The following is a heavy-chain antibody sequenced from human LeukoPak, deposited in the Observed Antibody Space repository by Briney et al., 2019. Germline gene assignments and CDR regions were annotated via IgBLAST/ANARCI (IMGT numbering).Heavy chain of an antibody. CDR3: AKGGGCSSTNCLNWFDP. CDR1: AFTFNTYA. Sequence: PGGSLRLSCAASAFTFNTYALSWVRQAPGKGLEWVSTISAGGGNTYYADSVKGRFTISRDNSKNTLFLQMNSLRAEDTAVYYCAKGGGCSSTNCLNWFDPWGQGSLVTVSS. V-gene: IGHV3-23*01. CDR2: ISAGGGNT. J-gene: IGHJ5*02. D-gene: IGHD2-2*01.